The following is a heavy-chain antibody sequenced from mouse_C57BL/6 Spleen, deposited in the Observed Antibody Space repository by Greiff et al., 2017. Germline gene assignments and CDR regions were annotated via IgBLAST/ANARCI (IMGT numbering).Heavy chain of an antibody. V-gene: IGHV1-4*01. Sequence: QVQLKESGAELARPGASVKMSCKASGYTFTSYTMHWVKQRPGQGLEWIGYINPSSGYTKYNQKFKDKATLTADKSSSTAYMQLSSLTSEDSAVYYCASPSAGYFDVWGTGTTVTVSS. CDR3: ASPSAGYFDV. CDR2: INPSSGYT. CDR1: GYTFTSYT. J-gene: IGHJ1*03.